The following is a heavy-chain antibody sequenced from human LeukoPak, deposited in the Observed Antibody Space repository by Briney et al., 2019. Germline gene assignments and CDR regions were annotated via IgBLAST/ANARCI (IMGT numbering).Heavy chain of an antibody. J-gene: IGHJ4*02. V-gene: IGHV3-23*01. CDR2: ISGGGGST. Sequence: QPGGSRRLSWAASGFTFTSYSMNWVRQAPGKGLEWVSTISGGGGSTYYADSVKGRFTISRDNSKNTLYLQVNSLRAEDTAVYYCAKGGKWDVTPFDYWGQGTLVTVSS. CDR3: AKGGKWDVTPFDY. CDR1: GFTFTSYS. D-gene: IGHD1-26*01.